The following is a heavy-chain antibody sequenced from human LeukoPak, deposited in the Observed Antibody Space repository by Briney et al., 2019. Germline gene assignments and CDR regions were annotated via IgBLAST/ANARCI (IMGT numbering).Heavy chain of an antibody. J-gene: IGHJ4*02. Sequence: GSSLRLPCAACGFTFSSYAMHGVRRARGRGRVGVAVISYDGSNKYYADSVKGRFTISRDNSKNTLYLQMNSLRAEDTAVYYCARSLSLYSYGYYFDYWGQGTLVTVSS. CDR2: ISYDGSNK. CDR3: ARSLSLYSYGYYFDY. CDR1: GFTFSSYA. V-gene: IGHV3-30*04. D-gene: IGHD5-18*01.